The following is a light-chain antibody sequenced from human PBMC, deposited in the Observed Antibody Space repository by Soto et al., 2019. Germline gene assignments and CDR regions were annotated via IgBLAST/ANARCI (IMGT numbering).Light chain of an antibody. CDR2: GSS. V-gene: IGKV1-39*01. J-gene: IGKJ4*01. CDR1: QTISDY. Sequence: DIQMTQSPPSLSASVGDRVTITCRASQTISDYLHWYQQKPGKAPTLLIYGSSSLQTGVPPRFSGSGSGTEFTLTISSLQTEDFGTYYCQQTYDSLVSFGGGTKV. CDR3: QQTYDSLVS.